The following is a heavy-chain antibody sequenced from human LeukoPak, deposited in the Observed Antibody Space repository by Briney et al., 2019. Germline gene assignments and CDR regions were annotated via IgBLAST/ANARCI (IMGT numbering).Heavy chain of an antibody. D-gene: IGHD3-10*01. J-gene: IGHJ4*02. CDR2: IRYDGSNK. V-gene: IGHV3-30*02. Sequence: GGSLRLSCAASGFTFSSYGMHWVRQAPGKGLEWVAFIRYDGSNKKYVDSLKGRFTISRDNAKNSLYLQMNSLRAEDTAVYYCARALWFGETFPAYWGQGTLVTVSS. CDR1: GFTFSSYG. CDR3: ARALWFGETFPAY.